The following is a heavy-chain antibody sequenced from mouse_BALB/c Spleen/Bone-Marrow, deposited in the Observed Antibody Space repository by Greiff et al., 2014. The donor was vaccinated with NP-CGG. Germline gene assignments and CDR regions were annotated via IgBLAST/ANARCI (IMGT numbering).Heavy chain of an antibody. CDR2: IYPGDGDT. V-gene: IGHV1-87*01. CDR3: ARGDYDYDDWFAY. D-gene: IGHD2-4*01. Sequence: VKLMESGAELARPGASVKLSCKASGYTFTSHWMQWVKQRPGQGLEWIGAIYPGDGDTRYTQKFKGKATLTADKSSSTAYMQLSSLASEDSAVYYCARGDYDYDDWFAYWGQGTLVTVSA. J-gene: IGHJ3*01. CDR1: GYTFTSHW.